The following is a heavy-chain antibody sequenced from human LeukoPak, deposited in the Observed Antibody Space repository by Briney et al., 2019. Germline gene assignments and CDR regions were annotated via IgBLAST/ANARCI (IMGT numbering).Heavy chain of an antibody. D-gene: IGHD2-2*01. CDR2: ISSSSSYI. CDR3: ASDIVVVPAAIGSGMDV. V-gene: IGHV3-21*01. CDR1: GFTFSSYS. J-gene: IGHJ6*04. Sequence: GGSLRLSCAASGFTFSSYSMNWVRQAAGKGLEWVSSISSSSSYIYYADSVKGRFTISRDNAKNSLYLQMNSLRAEDTAVYYCASDIVVVPAAIGSGMDVWGKGTTVTVSS.